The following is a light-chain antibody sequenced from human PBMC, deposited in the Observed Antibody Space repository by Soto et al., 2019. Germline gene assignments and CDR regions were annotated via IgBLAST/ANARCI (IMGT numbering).Light chain of an antibody. V-gene: IGLV2-14*02. CDR3: SSYTSSSILV. CDR2: EVS. Sequence: QSALTQPASVSGSPGQSITISCSGTSSDVGSYNLVSWYQQHPGKAPKLIIYEVSNRPSGVSNRFSGSKSGNTASLTISGLQAEDEADYYCSSYTSSSILVFGGGTKVTVL. CDR1: SSDVGSYNL. J-gene: IGLJ2*01.